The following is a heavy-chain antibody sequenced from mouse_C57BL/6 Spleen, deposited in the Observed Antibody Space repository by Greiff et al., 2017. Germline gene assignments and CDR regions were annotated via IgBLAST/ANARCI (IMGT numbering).Heavy chain of an antibody. J-gene: IGHJ4*01. V-gene: IGHV5-17*01. CDR3: ARPYPYAMDY. CDR1: GFTFSDYG. Sequence: DVHLVESGGGLVKPGGSLKLSCAASGFTFSDYGMHWVRQAPEKGLEWVAYISSGSSTIYYADTVKGRFTISRDNAKNTLFLQMTSLRSEDTAMYYCARPYPYAMDYWGQGTSVTVSS. CDR2: ISSGSSTI.